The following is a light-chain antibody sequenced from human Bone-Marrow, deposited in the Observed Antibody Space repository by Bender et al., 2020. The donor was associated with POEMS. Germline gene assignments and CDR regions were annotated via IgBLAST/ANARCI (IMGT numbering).Light chain of an antibody. CDR2: DDD. J-gene: IGLJ2*01. CDR1: TSEIGSYNL. V-gene: IGLV2-23*01. CDR3: CSDASGDTWI. Sequence: SAPPQPASASAAAGQSITISSSGTTSEIGSYNLVSWLQQYPVEAPKLIIYDDDQRPSGIARRFSGSRSGNSASLTISGLQVNDEADYYCCSDASGDTWIFGGGTKLTVL.